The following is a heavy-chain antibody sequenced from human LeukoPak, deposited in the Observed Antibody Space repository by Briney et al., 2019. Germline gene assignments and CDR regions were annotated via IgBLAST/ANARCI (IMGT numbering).Heavy chain of an antibody. D-gene: IGHD1-26*01. Sequence: GGSLRLSCVASGFTFSGYNMNWVRQAPGKGLEWVSSISSSSSCIYYADSVKGRFTISRDNAKNSLYLQMNSLRAEDTAVYYCARDLLGWELHYFDYWGQGALVTVSS. J-gene: IGHJ4*02. CDR3: ARDLLGWELHYFDY. CDR1: GFTFSGYN. CDR2: ISSSSSCI. V-gene: IGHV3-21*01.